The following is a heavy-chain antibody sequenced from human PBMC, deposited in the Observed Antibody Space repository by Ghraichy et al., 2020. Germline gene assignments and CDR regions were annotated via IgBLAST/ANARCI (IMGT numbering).Heavy chain of an antibody. CDR1: GFTFSSYG. CDR3: AKYPYLYYDILTYADY. D-gene: IGHD3-9*01. V-gene: IGHV3-30*18. Sequence: GGSLRLSCAASGFTFSSYGMHWVRQAPGKGLEWVAVISYDGSNKYYADSVKGRFTISRDNSKNTLYLQMNSLRAEATAVYYCAKYPYLYYDILTYADYWGQGTLVTVSS. J-gene: IGHJ4*02. CDR2: ISYDGSNK.